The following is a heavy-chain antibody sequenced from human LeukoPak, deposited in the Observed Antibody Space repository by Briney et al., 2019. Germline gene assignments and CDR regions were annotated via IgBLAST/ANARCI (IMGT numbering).Heavy chain of an antibody. D-gene: IGHD6-13*01. CDR1: GYTFTGYY. CDR3: ASLTLGSSWYRGDFDY. J-gene: IGHJ4*02. CDR2: INPNSGGT. Sequence: ASVKVSCKASGYTFTGYYMHWVRQAPGQGLEWMGWINPNSGGTNYAQKFQGRVTMTRDTSISTAYMELSRLRSDDTAVYYCASLTLGSSWYRGDFDYWGQGTLVTVSS. V-gene: IGHV1-2*02.